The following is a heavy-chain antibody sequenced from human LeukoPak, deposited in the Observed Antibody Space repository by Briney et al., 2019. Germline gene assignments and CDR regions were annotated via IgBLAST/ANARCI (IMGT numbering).Heavy chain of an antibody. Sequence: PGGSLRLSCAASGFTFSSYGMHWVRQAPGKGLEWVAVISYDGSNKYYADSVKGRFTISRDNSKNTLYLQMNSLRAEDTAVYYCAKEHLIAEAGQTPGESRYYYYYGIDVWGQGTTVTVSS. CDR2: ISYDGSNK. CDR3: AKEHLIAEAGQTPGESRYYYYYGIDV. D-gene: IGHD6-19*01. CDR1: GFTFSSYG. J-gene: IGHJ6*02. V-gene: IGHV3-30*18.